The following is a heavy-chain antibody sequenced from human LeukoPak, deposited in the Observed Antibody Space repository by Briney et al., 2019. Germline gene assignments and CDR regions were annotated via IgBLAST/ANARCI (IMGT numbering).Heavy chain of an antibody. CDR2: ISYDGSNK. Sequence: PGGSLRLSCAASAFTVSSYGMHWVRQAPGKGLEWAAVISYDGSNKYYADSVKGRFTISRDNSKNTLYLQMNSLRAEDTAVYYCAKVVMDYYDSSGYLSPHHYFDYWGQGTLVTVSS. J-gene: IGHJ4*02. D-gene: IGHD3-22*01. V-gene: IGHV3-30*18. CDR1: AFTVSSYG. CDR3: AKVVMDYYDSSGYLSPHHYFDY.